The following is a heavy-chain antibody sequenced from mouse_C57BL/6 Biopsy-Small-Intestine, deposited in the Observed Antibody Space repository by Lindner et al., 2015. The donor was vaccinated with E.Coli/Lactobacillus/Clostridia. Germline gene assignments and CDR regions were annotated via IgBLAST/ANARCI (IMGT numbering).Heavy chain of an antibody. CDR2: IYPRTGNT. J-gene: IGHJ1*01. CDR3: ARGNLWYFDV. Sequence: VQLQESGAELARPGASVKLSCKASGYSFISYGISWVKQRTGQGLEWIGEIYPRTGNTYYNEKFKGKATLTVDTSSSTVYMQLSSLTSEDSAVYFCARGNLWYFDVWGAGTTVTVSS. CDR1: GYSFISYG. V-gene: IGHV1-81*01.